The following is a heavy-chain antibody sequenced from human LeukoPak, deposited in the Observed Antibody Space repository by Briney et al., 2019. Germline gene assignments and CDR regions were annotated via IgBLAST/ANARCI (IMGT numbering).Heavy chain of an antibody. J-gene: IGHJ4*02. V-gene: IGHV3-33*01. Sequence: SGGSLRLSCAASGFTFSSYGMHWVRQAPGKGLEWVAVIWYDGSNKYYADSVKGRFTISRDNYKNKLYLQMNSLRAEDTAVYYCARGSSWLNGNLGTVDYWGQGTLVTVSS. CDR2: IWYDGSNK. CDR3: ARGSSWLNGNLGTVDY. CDR1: GFTFSSYG. D-gene: IGHD3-22*01.